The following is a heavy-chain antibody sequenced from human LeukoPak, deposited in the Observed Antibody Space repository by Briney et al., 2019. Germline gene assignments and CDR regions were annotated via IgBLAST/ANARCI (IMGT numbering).Heavy chain of an antibody. D-gene: IGHD6-19*01. CDR1: GFTFSSYW. V-gene: IGHV3-7*01. Sequence: PGGSLRLSCSASGFTFSSYWMTWVRQAPGKGLEWVANIKQDGSEKYYVDSVKGRFTISRDNAKNSLYLQMNSLRAEDTALYYCARTTLAVAGTGYAFDIWGQGTMVTVSS. J-gene: IGHJ3*02. CDR3: ARTTLAVAGTGYAFDI. CDR2: IKQDGSEK.